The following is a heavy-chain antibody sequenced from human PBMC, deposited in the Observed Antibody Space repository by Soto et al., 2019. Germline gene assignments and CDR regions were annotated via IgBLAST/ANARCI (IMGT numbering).Heavy chain of an antibody. Sequence: VQLVQSGAEVKKPGSSVKVSCKTSGGTFSSYAISWVRQAPGQGLEWMGGIIPNFGTAYYAQKFQGRVTITADESTSTAYMEPSNLRSEDTAVYYCARRHGYSYFDQWGQGTLVTVSS. CDR2: IIPNFGTA. J-gene: IGHJ4*02. CDR1: GGTFSSYA. CDR3: ARRHGYSYFDQ. D-gene: IGHD5-18*01. V-gene: IGHV1-69*01.